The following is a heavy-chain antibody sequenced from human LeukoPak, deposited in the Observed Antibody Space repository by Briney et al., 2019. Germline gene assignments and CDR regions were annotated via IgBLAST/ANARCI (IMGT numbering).Heavy chain of an antibody. J-gene: IGHJ4*02. CDR3: AKDRSSSARED. CDR2: ISGYNGNT. D-gene: IGHD6-13*01. Sequence: VASVKVSCKPSGFTFTRYGISCGRQTPGEGLEWVGWISGYNGNTNYAQKFRGRLTMTIDTSTTAAYMELRSLRSDDTAVYYCAKDRSSSAREDWGQGTLVTVSS. V-gene: IGHV1-18*01. CDR1: GFTFTRYG.